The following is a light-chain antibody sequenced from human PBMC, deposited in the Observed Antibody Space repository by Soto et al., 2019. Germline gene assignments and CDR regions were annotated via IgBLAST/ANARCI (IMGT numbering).Light chain of an antibody. CDR2: DAS. CDR3: QQRSNWPIT. V-gene: IGKV3-11*01. J-gene: IGKJ5*01. Sequence: EIVMTQSPATLSVSAGERAALAWRASQGVSSNLAWYQQKPGQAPRLLIYDASNRATGIPARFSGSGSVTDFTLTISSLEPEDFSVYYCQQRSNWPITVGQGTRLEIK. CDR1: QGVSSN.